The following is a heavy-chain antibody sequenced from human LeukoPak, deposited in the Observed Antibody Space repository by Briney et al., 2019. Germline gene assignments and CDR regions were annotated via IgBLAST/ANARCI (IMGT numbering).Heavy chain of an antibody. J-gene: IGHJ3*02. CDR1: GYTFNRYW. V-gene: IGHV5-51*01. CDR2: IYPGDSDT. Sequence: GESLKISCKGSGYTFNRYWIAWVRQMPGKGLEWMGIIYPGDSDTRYSPSFQGQVTISADRSITTAYLQWSSLKASDTAMYYCARLLSGTTAGDAFDIWGQGTMVTVSS. CDR3: ARLLSGTTAGDAFDI. D-gene: IGHD1-1*01.